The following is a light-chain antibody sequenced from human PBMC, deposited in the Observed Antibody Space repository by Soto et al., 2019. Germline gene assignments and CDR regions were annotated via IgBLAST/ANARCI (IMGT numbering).Light chain of an antibody. CDR2: DVS. V-gene: IGLV2-11*01. CDR3: CSSAGTYPSV. J-gene: IGLJ3*02. Sequence: QSALTQPRSVSGSPGQSVTISCTGTSSDVGGYNYVSWYQQHPGKAPKLMIYDVSNRPSGVPDRFSGSKSGNTASLTISGLQAEDESDYYCCSSAGTYPSVFGGGTKLTVL. CDR1: SSDVGGYNY.